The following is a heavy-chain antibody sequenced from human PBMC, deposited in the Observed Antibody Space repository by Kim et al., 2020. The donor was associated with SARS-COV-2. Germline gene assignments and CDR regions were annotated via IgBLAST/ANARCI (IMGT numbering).Heavy chain of an antibody. V-gene: IGHV4-39*01. CDR2: IYYSGST. CDR3: ARRLGGWRNYGLDL. J-gene: IGHJ6*02. Sequence: SAPLSLTCTVSCVSLLSLSYFWGCIRQPPGKGLEWIGSIYYSGSTYYNPSLKSRVTISVDTSKNQFSLKLSSVTAADTAVYYCARRLGGWRNYGLDLWGQGTTVTVSS. D-gene: IGHD6-19*01. CDR1: CVSLLSLSYF.